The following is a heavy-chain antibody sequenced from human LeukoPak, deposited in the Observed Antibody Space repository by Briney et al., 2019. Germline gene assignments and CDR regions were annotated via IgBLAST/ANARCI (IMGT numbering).Heavy chain of an antibody. Sequence: GGPLRLSCAASGFTFSSYSMNWVRQAPGKGLEWVSSISSSSSYIYYADSVKGRFTISRDNAKNSLYLQMNSLRAEDAAVYYCARSLTVPTAIIIYYFDYWGQGTLVTVSS. CDR2: ISSSSSYI. V-gene: IGHV3-21*01. CDR3: ARSLTVPTAIIIYYFDY. J-gene: IGHJ4*02. D-gene: IGHD2-21*02. CDR1: GFTFSSYS.